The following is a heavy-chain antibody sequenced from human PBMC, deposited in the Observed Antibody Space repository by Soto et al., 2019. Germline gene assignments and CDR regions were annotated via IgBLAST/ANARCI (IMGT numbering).Heavy chain of an antibody. J-gene: IGHJ3*02. CDR3: AHRGDSGSSRAFHI. V-gene: IGHV2-5*02. Sequence: QITLKESGPALVKPTQTLTLTCTSSGFSLSTSGVGVGWLRQPPGKALEWLALIYWDDDKRYSPSVKSRLTITKDTSKNQVVLTMTNLDPVDTATYYCAHRGDSGSSRAFHIWGQGTMVTVSS. CDR1: GFSLSTSGVG. CDR2: IYWDDDK. D-gene: IGHD6-25*01.